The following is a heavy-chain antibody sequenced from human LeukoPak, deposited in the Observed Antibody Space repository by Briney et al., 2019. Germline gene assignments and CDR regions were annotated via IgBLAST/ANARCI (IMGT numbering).Heavy chain of an antibody. J-gene: IGHJ3*02. D-gene: IGHD5-18*01. CDR2: IYWDDDK. CDR3: AHSPLGHSYDYGAFDT. V-gene: IGHV2-5*02. CDR1: GSSLSSSGVG. Sequence: SGPTLVNPTQTLTLTCTFSGSSLSSSGVGVGWIRQPPGKALEWLALIYWDDDKRYSPSLESRLTITKDTSKNQVVLAMTNMDPVDTATYYCAHSPLGHSYDYGAFDTWGQGTMVTVSS.